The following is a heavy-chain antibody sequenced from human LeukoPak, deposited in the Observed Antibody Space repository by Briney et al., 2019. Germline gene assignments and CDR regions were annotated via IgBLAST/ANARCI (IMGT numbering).Heavy chain of an antibody. V-gene: IGHV3-30-3*01. CDR1: GFTFRRFA. J-gene: IGHJ4*02. CDR3: ARESYGDYYFDY. D-gene: IGHD4-17*01. Sequence: PGGSLRLSCAASGFTFRRFAMHWVRQAPGKGLEWVAVISYDGSNKYYADSVKGRFTISRDNSKNTLYLQMNSLRAEDTAVYYCARESYGDYYFDYWGQGTLVTVSS. CDR2: ISYDGSNK.